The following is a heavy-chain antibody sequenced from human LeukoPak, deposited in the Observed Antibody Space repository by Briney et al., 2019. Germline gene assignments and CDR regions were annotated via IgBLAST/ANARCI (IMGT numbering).Heavy chain of an antibody. D-gene: IGHD3-9*01. CDR2: ISWNSGSI. V-gene: IGHV3-9*01. CDR3: ARVGIFTGYYMDV. Sequence: PGGSLRLSCAASGFTFDDYAMHWVRQAPRKGLEWVSGISWNSGSIGYADSVKGRFTISRDNAKDSLYLQMNSLRAEDTAIYYCARVGIFTGYYMDVWGKGTTVAVSS. J-gene: IGHJ6*03. CDR1: GFTFDDYA.